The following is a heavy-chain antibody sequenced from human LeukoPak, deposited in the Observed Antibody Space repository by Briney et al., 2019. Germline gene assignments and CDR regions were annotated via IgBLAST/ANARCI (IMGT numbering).Heavy chain of an antibody. D-gene: IGHD3-3*01. Sequence: GGSLRLSCAASGFTFSSYSMNWVRQAPGKGLEWVSSISSSSSYIYYADSVKGRFTISRDNAKNSLYLQMNSLRAEDTAVYYCARGGIRFLEWLLSLCWGQETLVTVSS. CDR2: ISSSSSYI. V-gene: IGHV3-21*01. CDR3: ARGGIRFLEWLLSLC. J-gene: IGHJ4*02. CDR1: GFTFSSYS.